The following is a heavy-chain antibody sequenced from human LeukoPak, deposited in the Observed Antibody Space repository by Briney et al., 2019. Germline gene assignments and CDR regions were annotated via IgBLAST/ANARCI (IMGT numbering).Heavy chain of an antibody. CDR1: GFTFSSYA. CDR3: AKAYYDYVWGGEYYFDY. Sequence: GGSLRLFCAASGFTFSSYAMSWVRQAPGKGLEWVSAISGSGGSTYYADSVKGRFTISRDNSKNTLYLQMNSLRAEDRAVYYCAKAYYDYVWGGEYYFDYWGQGTLVTVSS. D-gene: IGHD3-16*01. J-gene: IGHJ4*02. V-gene: IGHV3-23*01. CDR2: ISGSGGST.